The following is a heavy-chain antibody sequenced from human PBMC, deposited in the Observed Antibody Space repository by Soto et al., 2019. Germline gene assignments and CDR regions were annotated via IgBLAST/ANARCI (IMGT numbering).Heavy chain of an antibody. V-gene: IGHV4-59*01. CDR3: ASEITHLLEEKEGAFYT. Sequence: SETLSLTCTVSGGSISSYYWSWIRQPPGKGLEWIGYIHYSGSTNYNPSLKRRATISVDTSKNQFSLKLSSVTAEDTAVYYCASEITHLLEEKEGAFYTRAQGTMATGSS. D-gene: IGHD3-3*01. CDR1: GGSISSYY. J-gene: IGHJ3*02. CDR2: IHYSGST.